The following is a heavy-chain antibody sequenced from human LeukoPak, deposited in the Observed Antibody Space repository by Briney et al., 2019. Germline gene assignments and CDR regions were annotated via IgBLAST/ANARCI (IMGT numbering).Heavy chain of an antibody. V-gene: IGHV4-39*07. CDR3: ARDLSGYYDSPGY. D-gene: IGHD3-22*01. Sequence: PSETLSLTCTVSGGSISSSSYYWGWIRQPPGKGLEWIGSIYYSGSAYYNPSLKSRVTISVDTSKNQFSLKLSSVTAADTAVYYCARDLSGYYDSPGYWGQGTLVTVSS. CDR2: IYYSGSA. CDR1: GGSISSSSYY. J-gene: IGHJ4*02.